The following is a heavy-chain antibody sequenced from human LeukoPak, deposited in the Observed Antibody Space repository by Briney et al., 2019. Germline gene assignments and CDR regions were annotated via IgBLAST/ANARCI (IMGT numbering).Heavy chain of an antibody. Sequence: GGSLRLSCAASGFTFSSYSMNWVRQAPGKGLEWVSSISSSSTYIYYADSVKGRFAISRDNSKNTLYLQMSSLGAEDTAVYYCVKVAGYSSSWYGVFDYWGQGTLVIVSS. CDR1: GFTFSSYS. CDR3: VKVAGYSSSWYGVFDY. J-gene: IGHJ4*02. CDR2: ISSSSTYI. D-gene: IGHD6-13*01. V-gene: IGHV3-21*01.